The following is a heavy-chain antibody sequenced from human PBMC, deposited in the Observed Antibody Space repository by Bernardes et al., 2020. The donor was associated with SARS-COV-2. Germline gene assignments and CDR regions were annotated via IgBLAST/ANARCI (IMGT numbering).Heavy chain of an antibody. Sequence: SGPTLVKPTQTLTLTCTFSGFSLSSTRVGVGWVRQPPGEALEWLALFQWNDDERYNPSLKSRLTITKDTSKNQVVLRMTNMDPVDTATYFCAHMSRESYGDLYYFDNWGQGTLVTVSS. CDR1: GFSLSSTRVG. CDR2: FQWNDDE. D-gene: IGHD4-17*01. CDR3: AHMSRESYGDLYYFDN. V-gene: IGHV2-5*01. J-gene: IGHJ4*02.